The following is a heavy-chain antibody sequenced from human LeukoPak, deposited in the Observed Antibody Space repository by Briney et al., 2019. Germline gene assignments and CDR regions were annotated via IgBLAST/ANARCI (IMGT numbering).Heavy chain of an antibody. Sequence: ASVKVSCKASGYTFTSYGISWVRQAPGQGLEWMGWTNPKSGGTHSSQSFQGRVTMTRDTSISTAYMELSWLRSDDTAVYYCAKFPAGGVVIRDYYFDYWGQGTLVTVSS. CDR3: AKFPAGGVVIRDYYFDY. CDR2: TNPKSGGT. D-gene: IGHD3-3*01. J-gene: IGHJ4*02. CDR1: GYTFTSYG. V-gene: IGHV1-2*02.